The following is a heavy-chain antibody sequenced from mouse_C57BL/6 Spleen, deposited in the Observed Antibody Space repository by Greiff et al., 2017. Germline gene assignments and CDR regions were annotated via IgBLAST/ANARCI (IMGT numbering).Heavy chain of an antibody. V-gene: IGHV1-26*01. J-gene: IGHJ2*02. D-gene: IGHD2-4*01. CDR3: ARSDCGRD. CDR1: GYTFTDYY. CDR2: INPNNGGT. Sequence: EVQLQQSGPELVKPGASVKISCKASGYTFTDYYMNWVNQSHGKSLEWIGDINPNNGGTSYNQTFKGKATLTADKSSITAYMELHSLASEDSSVSCCARSDCGRDWGQGTSLTVSS.